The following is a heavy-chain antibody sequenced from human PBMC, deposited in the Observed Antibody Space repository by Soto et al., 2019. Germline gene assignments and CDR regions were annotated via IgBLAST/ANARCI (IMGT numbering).Heavy chain of an antibody. CDR3: AKDRGLVLSFYFDY. D-gene: IGHD6-19*01. J-gene: IGHJ4*02. Sequence: EVQLVESGGGLVQPGRSLRLSCAASGFTFDDYAMHWVRQAPGKGLEWVSGISWNSGSICYADSVKGRFTISRDNAKYSLYLQMNSLRAEDTALYYCAKDRGLVLSFYFDYWGQGTLVTVSS. CDR2: ISWNSGSI. V-gene: IGHV3-9*01. CDR1: GFTFDDYA.